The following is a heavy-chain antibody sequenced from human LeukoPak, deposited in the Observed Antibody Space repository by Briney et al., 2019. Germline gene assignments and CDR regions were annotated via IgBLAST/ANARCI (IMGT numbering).Heavy chain of an antibody. J-gene: IGHJ4*02. CDR2: IYYSGST. CDR3: ASTNVDTAMVKAHYFDY. V-gene: IGHV4-59*07. CDR1: GGSISSYY. Sequence: PSDTLSLTCTVPGGSISSYYWSWIRQPPGKGLEWIGYIYYSGSTNYNPSLKSRVTISVDTSKNQFSLKLSSVTAADTAVYYCASTNVDTAMVKAHYFDYWGQGTLVTVSS. D-gene: IGHD5-18*01.